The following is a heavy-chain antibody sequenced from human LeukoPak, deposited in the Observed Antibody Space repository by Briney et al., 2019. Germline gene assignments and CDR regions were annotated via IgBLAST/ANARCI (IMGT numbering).Heavy chain of an antibody. CDR3: AREVSHCSSTSCSSGDY. Sequence: PGGSLRPSCAASGFTFSSYSMNWVRQAPGKGLEWVSYISSSSSTIYYADSVKGRFTISRDNAKNSLYLQMNSLRAEDTAVYYCAREVSHCSSTSCSSGDYWGQGTLVTVSS. CDR2: ISSSSSTI. J-gene: IGHJ4*02. V-gene: IGHV3-48*01. D-gene: IGHD2-2*01. CDR1: GFTFSSYS.